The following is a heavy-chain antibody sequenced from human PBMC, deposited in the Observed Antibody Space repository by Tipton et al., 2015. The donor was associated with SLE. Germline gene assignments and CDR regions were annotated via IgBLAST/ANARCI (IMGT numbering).Heavy chain of an antibody. D-gene: IGHD4-11*01. J-gene: IGHJ4*02. V-gene: IGHV4-38-2*02. Sequence: TLSLTCTVSGYSISSGSYWGWIRQPPGKGLDWIGSIYHSGSTYYNPSLKGRVTISVDRSKNQFSLKLSSVTAADTAVYYCASDNYVFDYWGQGTLVTVSS. CDR1: GYSISSGSY. CDR3: ASDNYVFDY. CDR2: IYHSGST.